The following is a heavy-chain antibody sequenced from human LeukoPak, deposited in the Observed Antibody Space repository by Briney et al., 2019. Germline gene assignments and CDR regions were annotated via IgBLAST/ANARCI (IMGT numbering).Heavy chain of an antibody. D-gene: IGHD6-13*01. Sequence: ASVKVSCKASGGTFSSYAISWVRQAPGQGLEWMGGIIPIFGTANYAQKFQGRVTITADESTSTAYMELSSLRSEDTAVYYCARDNIRGGKGIAAAGGYYWGQGTLVTVSS. V-gene: IGHV1-69*13. CDR1: GGTFSSYA. CDR2: IIPIFGTA. CDR3: ARDNIRGGKGIAAAGGYY. J-gene: IGHJ4*02.